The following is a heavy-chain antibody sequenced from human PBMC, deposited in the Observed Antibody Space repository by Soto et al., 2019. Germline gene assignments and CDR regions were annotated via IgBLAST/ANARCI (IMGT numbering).Heavy chain of an antibody. V-gene: IGHV1-18*01. Sequence: QVQLVQSGAEVKKPGASVKVSCKASGYTFTNYGITWVRQAPGQGLEWMGWISPYNGNTNYIQNLQGRVTMTTDTSTSTAYMELRGLTSDDTAVYYCARGGLGYCSGGSCPSNWFDPLGQGTLVTVST. CDR1: GYTFTNYG. CDR3: ARGGLGYCSGGSCPSNWFDP. J-gene: IGHJ5*02. CDR2: ISPYNGNT. D-gene: IGHD2-15*01.